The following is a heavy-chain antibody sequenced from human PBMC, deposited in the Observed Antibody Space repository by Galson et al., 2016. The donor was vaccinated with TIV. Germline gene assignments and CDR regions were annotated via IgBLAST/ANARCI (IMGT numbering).Heavy chain of an antibody. Sequence: ETLSLTCTISSDSIFNFYVSWIRQSPGKGLEWIAYISDSGRSNKSPSLESRVTISVDTSKKQISLKLKSVTAADTAVYYCARDLGLGVFDVWGQGTMVSVSS. CDR2: ISDSGRS. CDR1: SDSIFNFY. D-gene: IGHD7-27*01. CDR3: ARDLGLGVFDV. J-gene: IGHJ3*01. V-gene: IGHV4-59*01.